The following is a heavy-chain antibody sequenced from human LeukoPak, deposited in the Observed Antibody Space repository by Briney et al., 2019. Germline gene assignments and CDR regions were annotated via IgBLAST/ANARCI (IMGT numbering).Heavy chain of an antibody. CDR1: GFTFSSNY. J-gene: IGHJ4*02. CDR3: ARKFGYSSSAYNPHYYDY. CDR2: RNGGST. V-gene: IGHV3-20*04. D-gene: IGHD6-19*01. Sequence: PGGSLRLSCAVSGFTFSSNYMSWVRQAPGKGLEWVSGRNGGSTGYADFVRGRFTISRDDTKNSLYLQMNSLRAEDTALYFCARKFGYSSSAYNPHYYDYWGQGTLVTVSS.